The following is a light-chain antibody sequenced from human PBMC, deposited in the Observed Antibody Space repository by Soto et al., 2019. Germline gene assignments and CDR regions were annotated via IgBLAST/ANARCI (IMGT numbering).Light chain of an antibody. CDR1: QGISGY. V-gene: IGKV1-8*01. CDR3: QQYNNWRIT. CDR2: AAS. J-gene: IGKJ5*01. Sequence: AIRMTQSPSSLSASTGDRVTITCLASQGISGYLAWYQQKPGKAPKLLIYAASTLQSGVPSRFSGSGSGTEFTLTISSLQSEDFAVYYCQQYNNWRITFGQGTRLEI.